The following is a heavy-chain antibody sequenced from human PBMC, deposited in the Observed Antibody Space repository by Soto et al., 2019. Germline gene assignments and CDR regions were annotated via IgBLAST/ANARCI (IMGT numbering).Heavy chain of an antibody. CDR1: GYTFTSDG. Sequence: VSVKVSCKASGYTFTSDGISWVRQAPGQGLEWMGWISAYNGNTNYAQKLQGRVTMTTDTSTSTAYMELRSLRSDDTAVYAWAREGDDSSGYYYQNAYGGQGTLVTVSS. J-gene: IGHJ4*02. CDR2: ISAYNGNT. V-gene: IGHV1-18*01. D-gene: IGHD3-22*01. CDR3: AREGDDSSGYYYQNAY.